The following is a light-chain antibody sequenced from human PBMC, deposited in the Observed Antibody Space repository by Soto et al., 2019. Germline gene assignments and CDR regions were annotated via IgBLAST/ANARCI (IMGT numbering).Light chain of an antibody. J-gene: IGKJ2*01. V-gene: IGKV3-15*01. CDR2: GAS. Sequence: EIVMTQSPDTLSASPGERATLSCRASQGVTTNLAWYQQKPGQAPRLLIYGASTRDTGIPARFSGSGSGTDFTLTISSLQSEDVVVYYCQQYNNCQFTFGQGTKLESK. CDR3: QQYNNCQFT. CDR1: QGVTTN.